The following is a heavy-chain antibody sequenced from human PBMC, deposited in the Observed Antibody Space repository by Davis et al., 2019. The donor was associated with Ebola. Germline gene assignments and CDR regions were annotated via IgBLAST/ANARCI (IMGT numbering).Heavy chain of an antibody. CDR2: IDPSASHT. V-gene: IGHV5-10-1*01. CDR3: ARQYLGGVVVADAFDI. D-gene: IGHD3-16*02. CDR1: GYTFTRYW. J-gene: IGHJ3*02. Sequence: PGGSLRLSCQGSGYTFTRYWISWVRQLPGKGLEWMGRIDPSASHTQYNPSPQGHVSISTDTSVSTVYLQWNSLKASDTAIYYCARQYLGGVVVADAFDIWGLGTLVTVSS.